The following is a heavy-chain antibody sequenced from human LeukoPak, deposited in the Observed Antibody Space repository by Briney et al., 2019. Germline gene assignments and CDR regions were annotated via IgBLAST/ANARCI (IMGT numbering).Heavy chain of an antibody. V-gene: IGHV4-61*02. CDR1: GGSISSGRYY. Sequence: SETLSLTCTVSGGSISSGRYYWSWIRQPAGKGLEWIGRIYTSGSTNYNPSLKSRVTISVDKSKNQFSLKLSSVTAADTAVYYCARSVQVFSGSGTTSGFDPWGQGTLVTVSS. CDR3: ARSVQVFSGSGTTSGFDP. D-gene: IGHD3-10*01. J-gene: IGHJ5*02. CDR2: IYTSGST.